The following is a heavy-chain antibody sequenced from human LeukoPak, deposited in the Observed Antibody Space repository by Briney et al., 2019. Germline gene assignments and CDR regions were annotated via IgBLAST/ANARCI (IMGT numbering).Heavy chain of an antibody. CDR1: GFTFSNYA. Sequence: GGSLRLSCAASGFTFSNYAMSWVRQAPGKGLEWVSGIRSSGHNTYYEDSVKGRFTISRENSKNMLYLQMNSLRAEDTAVYFCAKRGVVIRVILVGFHKEAYYFDSWGQGALVTVSS. D-gene: IGHD3-22*01. CDR3: AKRGVVIRVILVGFHKEAYYFDS. CDR2: IRSSGHNT. J-gene: IGHJ4*02. V-gene: IGHV3-23*01.